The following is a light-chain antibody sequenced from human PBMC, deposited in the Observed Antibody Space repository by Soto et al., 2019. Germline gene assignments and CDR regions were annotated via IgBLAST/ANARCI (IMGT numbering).Light chain of an antibody. Sequence: QSVLTQPASVSGSPGQSITISCTGTSSDVGGYNSVSWYQHHPGKAPQHMIHDVSNRASGVSNRFSGSKSANTASLTISGLQADDEADYYCSSYIPNNSTDVFGTGTKLPVL. J-gene: IGLJ1*01. CDR2: DVS. CDR1: SSDVGGYNS. CDR3: SSYIPNNSTDV. V-gene: IGLV2-14*03.